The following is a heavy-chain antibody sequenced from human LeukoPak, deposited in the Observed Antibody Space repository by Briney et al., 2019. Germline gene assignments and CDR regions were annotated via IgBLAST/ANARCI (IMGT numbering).Heavy chain of an antibody. CDR1: GYTFTGYY. Sequence: ASVKVSCKASGYTFTGYYMHWVRQAPGQGLEWMGWINPNSGGTNYAQKFQGRVTMTRDTSISTAYMELSRLRSDDTAVYYCASSPGGFDRLLYVFDYWGQGTLVTVSS. V-gene: IGHV1-2*02. J-gene: IGHJ4*02. CDR3: ASSPGGFDRLLYVFDY. D-gene: IGHD3-9*01. CDR2: INPNSGGT.